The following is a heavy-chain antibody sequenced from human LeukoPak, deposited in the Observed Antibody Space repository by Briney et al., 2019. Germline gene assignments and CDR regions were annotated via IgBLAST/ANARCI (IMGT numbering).Heavy chain of an antibody. CDR1: GGSISSGGYS. CDR3: ARPYYDSSGYGAFDI. CDR2: IYYSGST. D-gene: IGHD3-22*01. Sequence: SETLSLTCTVSGGSISSGGYSWSWIRQHPGKGLEWIGYIYYSGSTYYNPSLKSRVTISVDTSKNQFPLKLSSVTAADTAVYYCARPYYDSSGYGAFDIWGQGTMVTVSS. V-gene: IGHV4-31*03. J-gene: IGHJ3*02.